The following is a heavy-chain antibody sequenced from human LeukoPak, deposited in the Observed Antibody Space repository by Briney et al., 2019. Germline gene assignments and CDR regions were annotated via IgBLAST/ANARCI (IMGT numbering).Heavy chain of an antibody. CDR1: GGSISSYY. D-gene: IGHD3-3*01. CDR3: ARGHDFWSAGFDY. Sequence: SETLSLTCTVSGGSISSYYWSWIRQPPGKGLEWIGYIYYSGSTNYNPSLKSRVTISVDTSKNQFSLKLSSVTAADTAVYYCARGHDFWSAGFDYWGQGTLVTVSS. V-gene: IGHV4-59*01. J-gene: IGHJ4*02. CDR2: IYYSGST.